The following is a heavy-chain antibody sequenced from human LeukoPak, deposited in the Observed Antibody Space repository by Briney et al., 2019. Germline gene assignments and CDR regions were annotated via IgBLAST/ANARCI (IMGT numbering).Heavy chain of an antibody. CDR1: GFTFSSYA. CDR3: AKAAYSSGYYNYFDY. J-gene: IGHJ4*02. V-gene: IGHV3-23*01. D-gene: IGHD3-22*01. CDR2: LSGSGGST. Sequence: GGSLRLSCAASGFTFSSYAMSWVRQAPGKGLEWGSGLSGSGGSTDYADSVKGRFTISRDSSKNTLYLQMHSLRAEDTAFYYCAKAAYSSGYYNYFDYWGQGTLVTVSS.